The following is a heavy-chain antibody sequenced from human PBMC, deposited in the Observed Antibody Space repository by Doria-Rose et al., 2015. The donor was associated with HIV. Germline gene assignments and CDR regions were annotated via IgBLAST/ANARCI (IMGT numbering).Heavy chain of an antibody. J-gene: IGHJ4*02. V-gene: IGHV2-26*01. CDR3: ARIKSSRWYHKYYFDF. D-gene: IGHD6-13*01. Sequence: ESGPVLVKPTETLTLTCTVSGVSLSSPGMGVSWIRQPPGKALEWLANIFSGDERSYKTSLKSRLTISRVTSKSQVVLTMTDMDPVDTATYYCARIKSSRWYHKYYFDFWGQGTLVIVSA. CDR2: IFSGDER. CDR1: GVSLSSPGMG.